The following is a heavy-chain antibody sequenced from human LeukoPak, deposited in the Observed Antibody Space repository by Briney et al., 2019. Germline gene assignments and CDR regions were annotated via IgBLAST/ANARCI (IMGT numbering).Heavy chain of an antibody. D-gene: IGHD6-19*01. CDR2: THDSGNS. J-gene: IGHJ4*02. CDR3: ATHLGKYSSGWSLFDY. CDR1: GGSITNNY. Sequence: SETLSLTCTVSGGSITNNYWAWIRQPPGKGLEWIGYTHDSGNSNYNPSLRSRVTISIDTSKNQFSLKLTSVTAADTAVYYCATHLGKYSSGWSLFDYWGQGTLVTVSS. V-gene: IGHV4-59*08.